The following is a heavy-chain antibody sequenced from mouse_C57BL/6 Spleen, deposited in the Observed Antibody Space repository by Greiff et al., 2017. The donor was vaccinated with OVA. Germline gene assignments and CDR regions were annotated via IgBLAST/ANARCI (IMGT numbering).Heavy chain of an antibody. V-gene: IGHV1-7*01. J-gene: IGHJ2*01. Sequence: QVQLQQSGAELAKPGASVKLSCKASGYTFTSYWMHWVKQRPGQGLEWIGYINPSSGYTKYNQKFKDKATLTANKSSSTAYMQLSSLTYEDSAVYYCARGGDGNYDYFDYWGQGTTLTVSS. CDR2: INPSSGYT. D-gene: IGHD2-1*01. CDR1: GYTFTSYW. CDR3: ARGGDGNYDYFDY.